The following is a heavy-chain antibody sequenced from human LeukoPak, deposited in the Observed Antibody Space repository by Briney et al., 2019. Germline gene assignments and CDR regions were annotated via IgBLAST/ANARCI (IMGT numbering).Heavy chain of an antibody. Sequence: ASVKVSCKASGYTFTGYYMHWARQAPGQGLEWMGRINPNSGGTNYAQKFQGRVTMTRDTSISTAYMELSRLRSDDTAVYYCARGMDDYGDYDGDYWGQGTLVTVSS. V-gene: IGHV1-2*06. D-gene: IGHD4-17*01. J-gene: IGHJ4*02. CDR1: GYTFTGYY. CDR3: ARGMDDYGDYDGDY. CDR2: INPNSGGT.